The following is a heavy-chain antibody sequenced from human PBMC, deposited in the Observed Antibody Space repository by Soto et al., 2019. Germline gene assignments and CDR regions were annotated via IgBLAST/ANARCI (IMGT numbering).Heavy chain of an antibody. Sequence: VKFSWRASGFTFTSSAVQWVRQARGQRLEWIGWIVVGSGNTSYAQKFQERVTITRDMSTSTAYMELSSLRSEDTAVYYCAADTYYYGSGSYPWGQGTLVTVSS. D-gene: IGHD3-10*01. CDR2: IVVGSGNT. CDR3: AADTYYYGSGSYP. V-gene: IGHV1-58*01. CDR1: GFTFTSSA. J-gene: IGHJ5*02.